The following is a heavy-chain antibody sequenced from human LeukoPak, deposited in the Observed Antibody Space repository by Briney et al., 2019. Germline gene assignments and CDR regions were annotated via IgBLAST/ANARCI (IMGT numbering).Heavy chain of an antibody. CDR1: GGPFSGYY. D-gene: IGHD6-13*01. J-gene: IGHJ5*02. Sequence: PSETLSLTCAVYGGPFSGYYWSWIRQPPGKGLEWIGEINHSGSTNYNPSLKSRVTISVDTSKNQFSLKLSSVTAADTAVYYCARGRLPKDAIAAAGRVGNRYNWFDPWGQGTLVTVSS. CDR2: INHSGST. V-gene: IGHV4-34*01. CDR3: ARGRLPKDAIAAAGRVGNRYNWFDP.